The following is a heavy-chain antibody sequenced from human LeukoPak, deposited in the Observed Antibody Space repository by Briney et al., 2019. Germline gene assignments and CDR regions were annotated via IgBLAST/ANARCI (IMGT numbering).Heavy chain of an antibody. V-gene: IGHV3-23*01. CDR1: GFPFSSYA. D-gene: IGHD2-2*01. Sequence: GGPLRLSCAASGFPFSSYAMSGVRQAPGKGLEWVSAISGSGGSTYYADSVKGRFTISRDNSKNTLYLQMNSLRAEDTAVYYCAKSIVVVPAATDYWGQGTLVTVSS. J-gene: IGHJ4*02. CDR2: ISGSGGST. CDR3: AKSIVVVPAATDY.